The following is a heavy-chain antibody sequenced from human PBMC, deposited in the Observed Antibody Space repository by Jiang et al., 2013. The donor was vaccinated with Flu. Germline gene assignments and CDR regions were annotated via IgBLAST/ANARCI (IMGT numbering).Heavy chain of an antibody. Sequence: QLVESGGGLVQPGGSLRLSCAASGFTFNVYSMNWVRQAPGKGLEWVAYIPGSGSPIYYADSVKGRFTISRDNAKNSVYLQMNSLRDEDTAVYYCATSNGYLDHWGQGTLVTVSS. CDR3: ATSNGYLDH. V-gene: IGHV3-48*02. D-gene: IGHD2-8*01. J-gene: IGHJ4*02. CDR2: IPGSGSPI. CDR1: GFTFNVYS.